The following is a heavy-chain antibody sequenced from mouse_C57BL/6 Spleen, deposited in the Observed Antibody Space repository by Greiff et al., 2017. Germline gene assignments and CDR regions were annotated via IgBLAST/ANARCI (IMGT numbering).Heavy chain of an antibody. V-gene: IGHV1-81*01. D-gene: IGHD2-3*01. J-gene: IGHJ3*01. CDR3: ARYDDGYYVDAY. CDR2: IYPRSGNT. Sequence: VQLQQSGAELARPGASVKLSCKASGYTFTSYGISWVKQRPGQGLEWIGEIYPRSGNTYYKEKFKGKATLTADKSSSTAYMELRRLTSEDSAVYVCARYDDGYYVDAYWGQGTLVTVSA. CDR1: GYTFTSYG.